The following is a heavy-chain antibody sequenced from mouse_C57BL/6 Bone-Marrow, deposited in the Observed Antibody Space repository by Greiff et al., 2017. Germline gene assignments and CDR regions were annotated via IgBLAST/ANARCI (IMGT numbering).Heavy chain of an antibody. J-gene: IGHJ3*01. D-gene: IGHD2-4*01. Sequence: QVQLQQPGAELVKPGASVKMSCKASGYTFTSYWITWVKQRPGQGLEWIGDIYPGSGSTNYNEKFKSKATLTVDKSSSTAYMQLSSLTSEDSAVYYCARSDDYDGFAYWGQGTLVTVSA. CDR2: IYPGSGST. V-gene: IGHV1-55*01. CDR3: ARSDDYDGFAY. CDR1: GYTFTSYW.